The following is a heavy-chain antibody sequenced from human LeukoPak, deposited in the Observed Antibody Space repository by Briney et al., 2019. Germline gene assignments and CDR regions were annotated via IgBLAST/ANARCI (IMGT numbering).Heavy chain of an antibody. CDR3: AREGRGSGH. V-gene: IGHV1-2*02. CDR1: GYTFSDHY. CDR2: INPYNGDT. J-gene: IGHJ1*01. Sequence: ASVKVSCKTSGYTFSDHYVQWLRQAPGQGLEWMGWINPYNGDTSSSQKFKGRVTMTMDTSIATAYLELTGLTSDDTAIYYCAREGRGSGHW. D-gene: IGHD3-10*01.